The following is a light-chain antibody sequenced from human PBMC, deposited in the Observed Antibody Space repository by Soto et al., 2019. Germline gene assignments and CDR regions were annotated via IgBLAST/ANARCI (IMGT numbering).Light chain of an antibody. CDR2: DAS. CDR1: QRISRY. J-gene: IGKJ3*01. V-gene: IGKV1-5*01. Sequence: DIQMTQSPSTLSASVGDRVTIRVRASQRISRYLAWYQQKPGEAPKLLIYDASSLQSGVPSRFSGSGSGTEFSLSITGLQPDDFATYYCQYYRGLSSFGPGTKVDN. CDR3: QYYRGLSS.